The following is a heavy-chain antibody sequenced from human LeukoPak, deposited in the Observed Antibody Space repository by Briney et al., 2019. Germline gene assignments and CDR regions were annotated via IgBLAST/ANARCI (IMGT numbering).Heavy chain of an antibody. CDR2: IYYSGST. CDR3: AREPEIYYDSSGYYSGYYFDY. D-gene: IGHD3-22*01. J-gene: IGHJ4*02. Sequence: SQTLSLTCTVSGGSISSGGYYWSWIRQHPGKGLEWIRYIYYSGSTYYNPSLKSRVTISVDTSKNQFSLKLSSVTAADTAVYYCAREPEIYYDSSGYYSGYYFDYWGQGTLVTVSS. V-gene: IGHV4-31*03. CDR1: GGSISSGGYY.